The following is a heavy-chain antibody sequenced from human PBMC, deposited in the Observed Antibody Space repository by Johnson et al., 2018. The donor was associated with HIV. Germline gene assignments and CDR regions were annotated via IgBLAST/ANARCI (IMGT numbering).Heavy chain of an antibody. J-gene: IGHJ3*02. CDR2: ISSDGSNK. CDR1: AFAFSSYA. D-gene: IGHD1-26*01. CDR3: AKSAASAVGDDAFDI. V-gene: IGHV3-30*04. Sequence: QVQLVESGGGVVQPGKSLRLSCVASAFAFSSYAMHWVRQTPGKGLEWVAVISSDGSNKYFADSVKGRFIIYRDNSKKTLYLQMNSLRAEDTAVYYCAKSAASAVGDDAFDIWGQGTMVTVSS.